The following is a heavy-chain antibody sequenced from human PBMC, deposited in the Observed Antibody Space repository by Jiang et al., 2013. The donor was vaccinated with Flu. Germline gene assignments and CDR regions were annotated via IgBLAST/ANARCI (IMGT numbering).Heavy chain of an antibody. CDR2: ISAYNGNT. J-gene: IGHJ3*02. D-gene: IGHD6-19*01. V-gene: IGHV1-18*01. Sequence: YGISWVRQAPGQGLEWMGWISAYNGNTNYAQKLQGRVTMTTDTSTSTAYMELRSLRSDDTAVYYCARDGGQWLVISSDAFDIWGQGTMVTVSS. CDR3: ARDGGQWLVISSDAFDI. CDR1: YG.